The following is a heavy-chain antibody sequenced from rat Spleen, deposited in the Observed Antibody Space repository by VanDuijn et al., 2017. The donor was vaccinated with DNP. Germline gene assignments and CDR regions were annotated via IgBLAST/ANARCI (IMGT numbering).Heavy chain of an antibody. V-gene: IGHV2-1*01. CDR3: TRRDNHQGAMDA. Sequence: QVQLKESGPGLVQPSQTLSLTCTVSGFSLTSNSVHWVRQPPGKGLEWVGAIWSGGSTDYNSALKSRLSISRDTSKSQVFLKRNSRQTEDTAIYFCTRRDNHQGAMDAWGQGTSVTVSS. CDR2: IWSGGST. J-gene: IGHJ4*01. D-gene: IGHD1-10*01. CDR1: GFSLTSNS.